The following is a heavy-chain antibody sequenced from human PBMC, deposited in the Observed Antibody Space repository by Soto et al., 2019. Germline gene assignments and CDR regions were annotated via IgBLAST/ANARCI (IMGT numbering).Heavy chain of an antibody. Sequence: SETLSLTCTVSGGSISSSSYYWGWIRQPPGKGLEWIGSIYYSGSTYYNPSLKSRVTISVDTSKNQFSLKLSSVTAADTAVYYCARHGPARVLDYWGQGTLVTVSS. CDR3: ARHGPARVLDY. CDR1: GGSISSSSYY. CDR2: IYYSGST. V-gene: IGHV4-39*01. D-gene: IGHD6-6*01. J-gene: IGHJ4*02.